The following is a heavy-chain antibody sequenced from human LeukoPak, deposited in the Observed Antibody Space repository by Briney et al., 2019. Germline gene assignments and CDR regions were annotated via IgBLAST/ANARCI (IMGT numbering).Heavy chain of an antibody. CDR1: GGSFSGYY. J-gene: IGHJ4*02. CDR2: INHSGST. CDR3: ARGRRYYYDSSGYLFDY. Sequence: TLSLTCAVYGGSFSGYYWSWIRQPPGKGLEWIGEINHSGSTNYNPSLKSRVTISVDTSKNQFSLKLSSVTAADTAVYYCARGRRYYYDSSGYLFDYWGQGTLVTVSS. V-gene: IGHV4-34*01. D-gene: IGHD3-22*01.